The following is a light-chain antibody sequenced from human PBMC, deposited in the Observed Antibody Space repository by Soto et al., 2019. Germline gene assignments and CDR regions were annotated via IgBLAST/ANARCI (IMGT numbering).Light chain of an antibody. V-gene: IGLV1-40*01. CDR2: NNV. J-gene: IGLJ3*02. CDR1: SSNLGSGYD. Sequence: QSVLTQPPSVSGAPGQRVTISCTGSSSNLGSGYDVHWYQHLPGTAPKLLIFNNVNRPSGVPDRFSGSKSGTSASLAITGLEAEDEADYYCQSYDSSLSGSMVFGGGTKVTVL. CDR3: QSYDSSLSGSMV.